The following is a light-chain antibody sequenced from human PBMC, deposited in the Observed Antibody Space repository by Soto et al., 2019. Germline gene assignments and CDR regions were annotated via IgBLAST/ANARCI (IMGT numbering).Light chain of an antibody. CDR3: QQSYSTPWT. Sequence: HMTESPSTLSASVGHRVTITCRASQNIGTSLAWYQQTPVKPPKLLIYAASSLQSGTPSRFSGSGSATDFTLTISRLQPEDFATYYCQQSYSTPWTFGQGTKVDIK. J-gene: IGKJ1*01. CDR1: QNIGTS. V-gene: IGKV1-39*01. CDR2: AAS.